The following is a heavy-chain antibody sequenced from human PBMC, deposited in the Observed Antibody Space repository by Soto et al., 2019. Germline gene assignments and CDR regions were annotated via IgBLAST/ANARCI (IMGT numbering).Heavy chain of an antibody. D-gene: IGHD2-2*01. Sequence: SETLSLTCTVSGGSISSGGYYWSWIRQHPGKGLERIGYIYYSGSTYYNPSLKSRVTISVDTSKNQFSLKLSSVTAADTAVYYCARAPTRNTAAIGPWGQGTLVTVS. J-gene: IGHJ5*02. CDR2: IYYSGST. V-gene: IGHV4-31*03. CDR3: ARAPTRNTAAIGP. CDR1: GGSISSGGYY.